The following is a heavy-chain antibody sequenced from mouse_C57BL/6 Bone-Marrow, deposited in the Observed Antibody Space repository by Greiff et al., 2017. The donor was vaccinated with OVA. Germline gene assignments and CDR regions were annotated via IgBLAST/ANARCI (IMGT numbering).Heavy chain of an antibody. D-gene: IGHD1-1*01. CDR2: IDPSDSET. Sequence: QVQLKQPGAELVRPGSSVKLSCKASGYTFTSYWMHWVKQRPIQGLEWIGNIDPSDSETHYNQKFKDKATLTVDKSSSTAYMQLSSLTSEDSAVYYCARSFYEGFAYWGQGTLVTVSA. CDR1: GYTFTSYW. V-gene: IGHV1-52*01. J-gene: IGHJ3*01. CDR3: ARSFYEGFAY.